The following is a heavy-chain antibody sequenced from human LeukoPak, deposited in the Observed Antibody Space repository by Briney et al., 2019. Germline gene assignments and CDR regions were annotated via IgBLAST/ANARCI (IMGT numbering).Heavy chain of an antibody. CDR1: GFTFSDYY. V-gene: IGHV3-11*01. CDR3: ARDWFYGSGSYYNPELDY. Sequence: GGSLRLPCAASGFTFSDYYMSWIRQAPGKGLEWVSYISSSGSTIYYADSVKGRFTISRDNAKNSLYLQMNSLRAEDTAVYYCARDWFYGSGSYYNPELDYWGQGTLVTVSS. CDR2: ISSSGSTI. D-gene: IGHD3-10*01. J-gene: IGHJ4*02.